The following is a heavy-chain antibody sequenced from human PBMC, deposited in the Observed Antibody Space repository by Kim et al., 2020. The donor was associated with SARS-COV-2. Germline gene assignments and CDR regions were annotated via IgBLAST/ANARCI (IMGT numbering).Heavy chain of an antibody. V-gene: IGHV3-21*01. CDR1: GFTFSSYS. Sequence: GGSLRLSCAASGFTFSSYSMNWVRQAPGKGLEWVSSISSSSSYIYYADSVKGRFTISRDNAKNSLYLQMNSLRAEDTAVYYCARGDVGDIVVVVAAPIDYWGQGTLVTVSS. D-gene: IGHD2-15*01. J-gene: IGHJ4*02. CDR3: ARGDVGDIVVVVAAPIDY. CDR2: ISSSSSYI.